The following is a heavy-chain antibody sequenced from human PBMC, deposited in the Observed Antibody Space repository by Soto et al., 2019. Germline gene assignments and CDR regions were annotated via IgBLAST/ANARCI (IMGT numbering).Heavy chain of an antibody. J-gene: IGHJ4*02. V-gene: IGHV4-59*01. CDR3: ARHSATYYDFDY. Sequence: SETLSLTCTVSGGSISSYYWSWIRQPPGKGLEWIGYIYYSGSTNYNPSLKSRVTISVDTSKNQFSLKLTSVSAADTAVYYCARHSATYYDFDYWGQGTLVTVSS. CDR2: IYYSGST. CDR1: GGSISSYY. D-gene: IGHD1-26*01.